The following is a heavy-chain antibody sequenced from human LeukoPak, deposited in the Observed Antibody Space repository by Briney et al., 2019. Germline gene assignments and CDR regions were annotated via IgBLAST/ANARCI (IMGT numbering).Heavy chain of an antibody. Sequence: GGSLRLSCTASGFPFSSYHMNWVRQAPGKGLEWVSFISSSSNYIYYADSVKGRFTISRDNAKNSLYLQMNSLRAEDTAVYYCVMWGSYQSFWGQGILVIASS. V-gene: IGHV3-21*03. J-gene: IGHJ4*02. CDR2: ISSSSNYI. CDR1: GFPFSSYH. D-gene: IGHD3-16*02. CDR3: VMWGSYQSF.